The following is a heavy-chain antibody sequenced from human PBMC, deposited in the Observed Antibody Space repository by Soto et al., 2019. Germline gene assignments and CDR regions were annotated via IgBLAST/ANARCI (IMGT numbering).Heavy chain of an antibody. CDR1: GGSISSGDYY. CDR2: IYYSGST. Sequence: SETLSLTCTVSGGSISSGDYYWSWIRQPPGKGLEWIGYIYYSGSTYYNPSLKSRVTISVDTSKNQFSLKLSSVTAADTAVYYCARDSSSPPNFDYWGQGTLVTVSS. D-gene: IGHD6-6*01. CDR3: ARDSSSPPNFDY. J-gene: IGHJ4*02. V-gene: IGHV4-30-4*01.